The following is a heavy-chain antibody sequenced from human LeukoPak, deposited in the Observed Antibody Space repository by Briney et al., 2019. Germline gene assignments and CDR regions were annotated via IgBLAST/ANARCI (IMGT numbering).Heavy chain of an antibody. V-gene: IGHV4-39*01. D-gene: IGHD3-3*01. Sequence: SETLSLTCTVSGGSISSSSYYWGWIRHPPGKGLEWIGSIYYSGSTYYNPPRKSRVTISVDTSKNQFSLKLSSVTAADTAVYYCARRSLGVSAPVLYYYYYMDVWGKGTTVTVSS. CDR1: GGSISSSSYY. CDR2: IYYSGST. J-gene: IGHJ6*03. CDR3: ARRSLGVSAPVLYYYYYMDV.